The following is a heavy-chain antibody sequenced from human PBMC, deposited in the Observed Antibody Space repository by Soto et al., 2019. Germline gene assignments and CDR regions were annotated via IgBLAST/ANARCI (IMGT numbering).Heavy chain of an antibody. Sequence: GASVKVSCKASGYTFTGYYVHWVRQAPGQGLEWMGRINPNSGDTYLAQRFQGRVTMKRDTSIGTAYMELRGLTSDDTAEYYCAKAGAIVAAGTRVYLYNAMDVWGQGTTVTVSS. J-gene: IGHJ6*02. V-gene: IGHV1-2*06. CDR3: AKAGAIVAAGTRVYLYNAMDV. CDR1: GYTFTGYY. D-gene: IGHD5-12*01. CDR2: INPNSGDT.